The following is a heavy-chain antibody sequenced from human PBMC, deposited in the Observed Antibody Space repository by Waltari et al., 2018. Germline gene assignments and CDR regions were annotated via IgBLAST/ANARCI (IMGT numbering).Heavy chain of an antibody. Sequence: EVQLVDSGGGLVQPGGSLRLSGSPSGFTFSSSEMNWVGQAPGKGLEWVSYISSGGTNMFYAESVKGRFTISRDNAKNSLYLHMNSLRVEDTAVYYCARERSVTGKGNLDYWGQGTLVTVSS. J-gene: IGHJ4*02. CDR3: ARERSVTGKGNLDY. V-gene: IGHV3-48*03. CDR1: GFTFSSSE. D-gene: IGHD3-10*01. CDR2: ISSGGTNM.